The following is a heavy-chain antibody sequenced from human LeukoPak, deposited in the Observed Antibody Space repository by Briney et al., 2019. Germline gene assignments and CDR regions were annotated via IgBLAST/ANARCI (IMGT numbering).Heavy chain of an antibody. CDR2: IYDSGST. CDR1: GGSISDYY. J-gene: IGHJ4*02. CDR3: AKVTLYGSLDY. Sequence: SETLSLTCTVSGGSISDYYWSWIRQPPGKGLEWIGYIYDSGSTNYNPSLKSRVTISVDTSKNQFSLKLRSVTAADTAVYYCAKVTLYGSLDYWGQGTLVTVSS. D-gene: IGHD3-10*01. V-gene: IGHV4-59*01.